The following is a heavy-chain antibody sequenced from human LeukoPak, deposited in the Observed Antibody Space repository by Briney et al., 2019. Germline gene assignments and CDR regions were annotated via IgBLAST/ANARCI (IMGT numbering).Heavy chain of an antibody. CDR2: INPNSGGT. V-gene: IGHV1-2*02. CDR3: ARDSYYYDSSGYYDI. D-gene: IGHD3-22*01. J-gene: IGHJ3*02. CDR1: GYTFTGYY. Sequence: ASVKVSCKASGYTFTGYYMHWVRQAPGQGLEWMGWINPNSGGTNYAQKFQGRVNMTRDTSISTAYMELSRLRSDDTAVYYCARDSYYYDSSGYYDIWGQGTMVTVSS.